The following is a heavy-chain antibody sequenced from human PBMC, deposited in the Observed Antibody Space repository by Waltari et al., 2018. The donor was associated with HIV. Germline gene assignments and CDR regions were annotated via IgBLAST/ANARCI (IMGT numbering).Heavy chain of an antibody. Sequence: QVQLQESGPGLVRPSETLSLTCTVSAGSITSLYWSWIRQPPGKRLQWIGYVFHEGGTNSVPALKSRVTMSVDTSKNQFSLSLRSVTAADTAIYYCAGGYTYGSKFDYWGQGILVTVSS. J-gene: IGHJ4*02. D-gene: IGHD5-18*01. CDR3: AGGYTYGSKFDY. CDR1: AGSITSLY. CDR2: VFHEGGT. V-gene: IGHV4-59*11.